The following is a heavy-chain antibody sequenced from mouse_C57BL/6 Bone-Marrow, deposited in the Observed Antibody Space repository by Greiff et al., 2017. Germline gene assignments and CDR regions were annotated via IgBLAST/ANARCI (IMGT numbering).Heavy chain of an antibody. V-gene: IGHV1-77*01. Sequence: VQLQQSVAELVKPGASVKISCKASGYTFTDYYINWVKQRPGQGLEWIGKIGPGSGSTYYNEQFKGKATLTADKCSSTAYMQLSSLTSEDSAVYFCARKTTVVPFDYWGQGTTLTGSS. D-gene: IGHD1-1*01. CDR3: ARKTTVVPFDY. CDR2: IGPGSGST. CDR1: GYTFTDYY. J-gene: IGHJ2*01.